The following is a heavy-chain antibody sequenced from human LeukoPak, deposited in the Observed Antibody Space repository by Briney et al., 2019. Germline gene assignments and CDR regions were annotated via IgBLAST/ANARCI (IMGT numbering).Heavy chain of an antibody. J-gene: IGHJ5*02. D-gene: IGHD3-22*01. CDR3: ARTQRHQYYYDSSGATRRPGWFDP. CDR1: GYSISSGYY. CDR2: IYYSGST. V-gene: IGHV4-61*01. Sequence: SETLSLTCTVSGYSISSGYYWGWIRQPPGKGLEWIGYIYYSGSTNYNPSLKSRVTISVDTSKNQFSLKLSSVTAADTAVYYCARTQRHQYYYDSSGATRRPGWFDPWGQGTLVTVSS.